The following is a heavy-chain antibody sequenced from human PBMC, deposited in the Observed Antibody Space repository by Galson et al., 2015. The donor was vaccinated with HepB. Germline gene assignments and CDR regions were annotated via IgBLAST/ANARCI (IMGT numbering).Heavy chain of an antibody. CDR3: AKRRGYSGHDHAFDI. CDR1: GFTFSSYG. V-gene: IGHV3-30*18. CDR2: ISYDGSRK. J-gene: IGHJ3*02. Sequence: SLRLSCAASGFTFSSYGMHWVRQAPGKGLEWVAVISYDGSRKYYVDSVKGRFTISRDNSKNTLYLQMNSLRAEDTAVYYCAKRRGYSGHDHAFDIWGQGTMVTVSS. D-gene: IGHD5-12*01.